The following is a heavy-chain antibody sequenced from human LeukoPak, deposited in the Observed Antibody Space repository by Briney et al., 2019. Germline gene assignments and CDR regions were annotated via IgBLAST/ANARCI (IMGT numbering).Heavy chain of an antibody. D-gene: IGHD3-16*01. Sequence: ASVKVSCKASGYTFTSYDINWVRQAPGQGLEWMGWINPNSGDTNYAQKFQGRVTMTRDTSISTAYMELSRLRSDDTAVYYCARVRYRLAETYIDYWGQGTLVTVSS. V-gene: IGHV1-2*02. CDR2: INPNSGDT. CDR1: GYTFTSYD. CDR3: ARVRYRLAETYIDY. J-gene: IGHJ4*02.